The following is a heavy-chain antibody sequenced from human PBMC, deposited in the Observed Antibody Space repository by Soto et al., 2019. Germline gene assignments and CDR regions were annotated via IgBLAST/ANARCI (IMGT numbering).Heavy chain of an antibody. CDR1: GFILSTFA. V-gene: IGHV1-3*01. Sequence: QVQLVQSGAEVKKPGASVRVSCETSGFILSTFAMHWVRQAPGQSPEWMGWIAAANGKTEYSQKFQGRVTLSADTSASTVYMDLTGLASDDSGVYYCARGNVGYDYGFFEFWGQGTLVTVSS. D-gene: IGHD5-12*01. CDR3: ARGNVGYDYGFFEF. CDR2: IAAANGKT. J-gene: IGHJ4*02.